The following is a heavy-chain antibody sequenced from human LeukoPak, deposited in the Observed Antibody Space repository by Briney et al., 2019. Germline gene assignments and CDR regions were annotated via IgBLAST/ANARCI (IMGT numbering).Heavy chain of an antibody. CDR2: ISSSGGST. CDR1: GFTFSNYA. D-gene: IGHD6-13*01. V-gene: IGHV3-23*01. Sequence: GGSLRLSCAASGFTFSNYAMSWVRQAPGKGLEWVSSISSSGGSTFYADSVKGRFTISRDKSKNTLHLQMNSLKAEDTAVYYCAKPTSGLAAGFDCWGQGTLVTVSS. CDR3: AKPTSGLAAGFDC. J-gene: IGHJ4*02.